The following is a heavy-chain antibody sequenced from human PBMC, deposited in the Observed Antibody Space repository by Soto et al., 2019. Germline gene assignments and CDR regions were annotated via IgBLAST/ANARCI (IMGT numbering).Heavy chain of an antibody. CDR3: ARGIKYGAYSRWFDP. J-gene: IGHJ5*02. CDR2: MNPNSGNT. D-gene: IGHD4-17*01. V-gene: IGHV1-8*01. Sequence: QVQLVQSGAEVKEPGASVKVSCKASGYTFTSYDINWVRQATGQGLEYLGWMNPNSGNTAYVQKFQGRVTMTWDTSITTAYMELISLRSEDTAVYFCARGIKYGAYSRWFDPWGQGTLVTVSS. CDR1: GYTFTSYD.